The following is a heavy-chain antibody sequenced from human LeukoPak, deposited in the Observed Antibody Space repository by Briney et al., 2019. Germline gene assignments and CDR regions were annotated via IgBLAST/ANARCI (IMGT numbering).Heavy chain of an antibody. Sequence: GGSLRLSCAASGFTFDDYAMHWVRQAPGKGLEWVSDISWNSGSIGYADSVKGRFTISRDNAKNSLYPQMNSLRAEDTALYYCAKDMALSDCSSTSCYFGMDIWGQGTTVTVSS. CDR3: AKDMALSDCSSTSCYFGMDI. J-gene: IGHJ6*02. CDR1: GFTFDDYA. V-gene: IGHV3-9*01. CDR2: ISWNSGSI. D-gene: IGHD2-2*01.